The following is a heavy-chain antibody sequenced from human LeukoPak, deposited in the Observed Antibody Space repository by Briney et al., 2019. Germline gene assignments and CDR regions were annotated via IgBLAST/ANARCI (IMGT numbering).Heavy chain of an antibody. Sequence: ASVKVSCKASGYSFTDYHMYWVRQAPGQGLEWMGWINLNNGGTNFAQKFQGWVTMTRDVSISTAYMELSSLRSDDTAVYYCARGEGYNPNRYPNDYWGQGTLVTVSS. CDR3: ARGEGYNPNRYPNDY. J-gene: IGHJ4*02. V-gene: IGHV1-2*04. CDR1: GYSFTDYH. D-gene: IGHD5-24*01. CDR2: INLNNGGT.